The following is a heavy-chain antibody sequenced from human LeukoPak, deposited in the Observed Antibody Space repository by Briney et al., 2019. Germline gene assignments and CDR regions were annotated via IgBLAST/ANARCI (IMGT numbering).Heavy chain of an antibody. Sequence: SETLSLTCTVSGGSISSYYWSWIRQPPGKGLEWIGEINHSGSTNYNPSLKSRVTISVDTSKNQFSLKLSSVTAADTAVYYCAKKPQRKYCSSTSCYRAAGTLGAFDIWGQGTMVTVSS. J-gene: IGHJ3*02. CDR3: AKKPQRKYCSSTSCYRAAGTLGAFDI. D-gene: IGHD2-2*01. CDR2: INHSGST. CDR1: GGSISSYY. V-gene: IGHV4-34*01.